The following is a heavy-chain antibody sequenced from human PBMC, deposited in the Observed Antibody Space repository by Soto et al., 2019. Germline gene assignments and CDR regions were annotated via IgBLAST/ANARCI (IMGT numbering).Heavy chain of an antibody. CDR2: FGGRDFNT. CDR1: GFTFRSYA. Sequence: EVQLLESGGGLVQPGGSLRLSCAASGFTFRSYAMSWVRQAPGRGLEWVSTFGGRDFNTYYADSVKGRFTVSRDNDNSALFLQMNGRRAEDTAVYYCAKGPDPGAFDIWGQGTLVTVSS. V-gene: IGHV3-23*01. J-gene: IGHJ3*02. CDR3: AKGPDPGAFDI. D-gene: IGHD3-10*01.